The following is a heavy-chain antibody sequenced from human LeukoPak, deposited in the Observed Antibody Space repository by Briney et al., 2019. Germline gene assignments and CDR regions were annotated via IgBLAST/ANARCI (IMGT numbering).Heavy chain of an antibody. J-gene: IGHJ4*02. CDR1: GFTFSSYA. CDR3: ATDMVIDGYFDY. D-gene: IGHD2-21*01. CDR2: ISGSGAVT. Sequence: GGSLRLSCAASGFTFSSYAMSWVRQAPGKELEWVSAISGSGAVTYYAHSVKGRFTISRDNSKNTLYVQMNSLRAEDTAVYYCATDMVIDGYFDYWGQGALVTVSS. V-gene: IGHV3-23*01.